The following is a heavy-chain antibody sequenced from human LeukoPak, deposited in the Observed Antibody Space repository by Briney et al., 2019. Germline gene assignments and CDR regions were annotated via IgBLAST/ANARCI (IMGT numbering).Heavy chain of an antibody. Sequence: PGGSLRLSCAASGFTFSSYGMHWVRQAPGKGLEWVAVIWYDGSNKYYADSVKGRFTISRDNSKNTLYLQMNSLRAEDTAVYYCARGPGIAAAGTGYWGQGTLVTVSS. CDR3: ARGPGIAAAGTGY. D-gene: IGHD6-13*01. CDR1: GFTFSSYG. V-gene: IGHV3-33*01. CDR2: IWYDGSNK. J-gene: IGHJ4*02.